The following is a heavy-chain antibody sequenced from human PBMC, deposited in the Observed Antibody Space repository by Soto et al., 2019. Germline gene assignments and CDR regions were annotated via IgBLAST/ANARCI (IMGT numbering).Heavy chain of an antibody. CDR3: ERDAYCSGGSCYSFAFDI. CDR1: GFTFSSYW. Sequence: PGGSLRLSCAASGFTFSSYWMHWVRQAPGKGLVWVSRINSDGSSTSYADSVKGRFTISRDNAKNTLYLQMNSLRAEDTAVYYCERDAYCSGGSCYSFAFDIWGQGTMVTV. CDR2: INSDGSST. J-gene: IGHJ3*02. V-gene: IGHV3-74*01. D-gene: IGHD2-15*01.